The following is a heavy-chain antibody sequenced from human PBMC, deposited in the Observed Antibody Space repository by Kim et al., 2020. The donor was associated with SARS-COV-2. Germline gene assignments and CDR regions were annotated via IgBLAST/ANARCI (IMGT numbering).Heavy chain of an antibody. V-gene: IGHV4-34*01. CDR1: GGSFSGYY. CDR3: ASSGVVAVAVDY. J-gene: IGHJ4*02. D-gene: IGHD6-19*01. Sequence: SETLSLTCAVYGGSFSGYYWSWIRQPPGKGLEWIGEINHSGSTNYNPSLKSRVTISVDTSKNQFSLKLSSVTAADTAVYYCASSGVVAVAVDYWGQGTLVTVSS. CDR2: INHSGST.